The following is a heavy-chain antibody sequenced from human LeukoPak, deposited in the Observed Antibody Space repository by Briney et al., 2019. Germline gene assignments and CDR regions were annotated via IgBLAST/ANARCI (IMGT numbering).Heavy chain of an antibody. Sequence: ASVKVSCKASGYTFTGYYMHWVRQAPGQGLEWMGWINPNSGGTNYAQKFQGRVTMTRDTSISTAYMELSRLRSDDTAVYYCARDGIYYDRSGYSPSAPIWGQGTMVTVSS. CDR1: GYTFTGYY. D-gene: IGHD3-22*01. V-gene: IGHV1-2*02. CDR2: INPNSGGT. CDR3: ARDGIYYDRSGYSPSAPI. J-gene: IGHJ3*02.